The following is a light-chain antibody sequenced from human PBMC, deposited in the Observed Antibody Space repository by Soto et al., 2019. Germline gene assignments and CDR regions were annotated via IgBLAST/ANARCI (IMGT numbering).Light chain of an antibody. CDR1: QSVSSSY. CDR3: QQFGSSSST. CDR2: GAS. V-gene: IGKV3-20*01. Sequence: ESVLTQSPGTLSLSPGEKATLSCRASQSVSSSYLAWYQQKPGQAPRLLIYGASSRATGIPDRFSGSGSGTDFTLTVSRLESEDCAVYYCQQFGSSSSTLGQGTKVDIK. J-gene: IGKJ1*01.